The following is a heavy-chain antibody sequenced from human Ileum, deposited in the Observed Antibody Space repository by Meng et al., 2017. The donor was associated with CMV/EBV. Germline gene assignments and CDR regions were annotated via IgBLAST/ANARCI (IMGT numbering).Heavy chain of an antibody. D-gene: IGHD4-17*01. CDR2: INAGGST. CDR3: AREENTVNQFEY. Sequence: QVHLLESGPGLVKPSATLSLTCAVSGGSISTYYWSWVWQPAGKGLEWIGRINAGGSTNDNPSLKSRVTMSVDTSKNQFSLKVTSVTAAGTAVYYCAREENTVNQFEYWGQGTLVTVSS. V-gene: IGHV4-4*07. CDR1: GGSISTYY. J-gene: IGHJ4*02.